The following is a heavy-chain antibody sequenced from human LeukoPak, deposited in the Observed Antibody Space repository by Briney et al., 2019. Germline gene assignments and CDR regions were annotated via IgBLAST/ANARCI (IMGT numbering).Heavy chain of an antibody. CDR3: ARGGGIYGLWDY. J-gene: IGHJ4*02. Sequence: GSLRLSCAASGFTFSSYAMNWVRQAPGKGLVWVSRIYSDGSSYTADSVKGRFTISRDNAKDTLYLQMNSLRVEDTAVYYCARGGGIYGLWDYWGQGTLVTVSS. CDR2: IYSDGSSY. V-gene: IGHV3-74*03. CDR1: GFTFSSYA. D-gene: IGHD1-26*01.